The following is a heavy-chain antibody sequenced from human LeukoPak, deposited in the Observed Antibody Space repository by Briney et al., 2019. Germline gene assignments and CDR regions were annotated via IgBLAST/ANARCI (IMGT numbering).Heavy chain of an antibody. J-gene: IGHJ4*02. CDR3: SRGLDSRKLGY. CDR2: VHPSGML. CDR1: GASFNSDDQY. V-gene: IGHV4-31*03. Sequence: SETLSLTCTVSGASFNSDDQYWNWIRQSPGKGLEWIGSVHPSGMLYNNPSPEGRVTMSRDTSKNQFSLNLNSATAADTAVYFCSRGLDSRKLGYWGQGILVTVSS. D-gene: IGHD3-22*01.